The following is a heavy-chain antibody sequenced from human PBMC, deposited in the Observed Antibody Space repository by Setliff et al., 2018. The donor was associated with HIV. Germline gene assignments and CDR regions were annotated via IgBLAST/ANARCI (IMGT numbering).Heavy chain of an antibody. CDR2: MNPNSGNT. V-gene: IGHV1-8*02. J-gene: IGHJ6*02. CDR3: ARGFNFWSGYSIDYYYGMDV. D-gene: IGHD3-3*01. Sequence: ASVKVSCKASGYTFNTYGISWVRQATGQGLEWMGWMNPNSGNTGYAQKSQGRVTMTRNTSISTAYMELSSLRSEDTAVYYCARGFNFWSGYSIDYYYGMDVWGQGTTVTVSS. CDR1: GYTFNTYG.